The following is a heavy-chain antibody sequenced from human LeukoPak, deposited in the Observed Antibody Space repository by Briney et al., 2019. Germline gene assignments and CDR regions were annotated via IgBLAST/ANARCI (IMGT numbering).Heavy chain of an antibody. J-gene: IGHJ4*02. CDR3: ARVPTRKLYDYGTRNEADY. D-gene: IGHD3-16*01. V-gene: IGHV4-34*01. Sequence: PSETLSLTCTVSGGSISSYYWSWIRQPPGKGLEWIGEINHSGSTNYNPSLKSRVTISVDTSKNQFSLKLSSVTAADTAVYYCARVPTRKLYDYGTRNEADYWGQGTPVTVSS. CDR1: GGSISSYY. CDR2: INHSGST.